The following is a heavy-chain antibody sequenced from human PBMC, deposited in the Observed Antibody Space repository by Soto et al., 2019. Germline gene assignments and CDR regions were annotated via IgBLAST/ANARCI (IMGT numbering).Heavy chain of an antibody. CDR3: ARDSVYRSRGYYYGMDV. Sequence: QVQLQESGPGLVKPSQTLSLTCTVSGGSISSGGYYWSWIRQHPGKALERIGYIYYSGSTYYNPSLKSRVTISVDTSKNQFSLKLSSVTAADTAVYYCARDSVYRSRGYYYGMDVWGQGTTVTVSS. CDR2: IYYSGST. V-gene: IGHV4-31*03. J-gene: IGHJ6*02. CDR1: GGSISSGGYY. D-gene: IGHD2-8*01.